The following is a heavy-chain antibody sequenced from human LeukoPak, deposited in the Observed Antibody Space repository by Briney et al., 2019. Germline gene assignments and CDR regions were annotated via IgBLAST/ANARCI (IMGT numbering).Heavy chain of an antibody. V-gene: IGHV1-18*04. Sequence: ASVKVSSTASGYTFTSYGISWVRQAPGQGLEWMGWISAYNGNTNYAQKLQGRVTMTTDTSTSTAYMELRSLRSDDTAVYYCARGSQLVPGVWFDPWGQGTLVTVSS. CDR3: ARGSQLVPGVWFDP. CDR2: ISAYNGNT. J-gene: IGHJ5*02. D-gene: IGHD6-13*01. CDR1: GYTFTSYG.